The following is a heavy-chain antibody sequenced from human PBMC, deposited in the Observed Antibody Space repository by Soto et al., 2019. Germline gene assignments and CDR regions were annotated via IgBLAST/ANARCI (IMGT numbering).Heavy chain of an antibody. CDR2: ISGSGGST. V-gene: IGHV3-23*01. CDR1: GFTFSSYA. CDR3: AKDIELNWGSPFDY. Sequence: GGSLRLSCAASGFTFSSYAMSWVRQAPGKGLEWVSAISGSGGSTYYADSVKGRFTISRDNSKNTLYLQMNSLRAEDTALYYCAKDIELNWGSPFDYWGQGTLVTVSS. J-gene: IGHJ4*02. D-gene: IGHD7-27*01.